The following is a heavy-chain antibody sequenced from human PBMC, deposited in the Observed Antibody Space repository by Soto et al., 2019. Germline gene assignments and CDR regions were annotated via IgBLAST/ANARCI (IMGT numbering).Heavy chain of an antibody. V-gene: IGHV5-51*01. Sequence: GESLKISCKGSGYSFTSYWIGWVRQMPGKGLEWMGIIYPGDSDTRYSPSFQGQVTMTRDTSTSTVYMELSSLRSEDTAVYYCARDGSGSYFNYYGMDVWGQGTTVTVSS. CDR3: ARDGSGSYFNYYGMDV. J-gene: IGHJ6*02. D-gene: IGHD3-10*01. CDR1: GYSFTSYW. CDR2: IYPGDSDT.